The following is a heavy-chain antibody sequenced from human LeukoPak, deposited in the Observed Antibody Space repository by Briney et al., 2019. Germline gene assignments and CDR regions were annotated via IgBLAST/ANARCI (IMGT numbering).Heavy chain of an antibody. Sequence: PGGSLRLSCAASGFTFSNYAMSWVRQAPGKGLEWVSVISNGGVSPYYADSVEGRFTISRDNSKNTLYLQMNSLRAEDTAVYYCAKGAASSSAPLSGSQLFDYWGQGTLVTVSS. J-gene: IGHJ4*02. CDR3: AKGAASSSAPLSGSQLFDY. CDR1: GFTFSNYA. CDR2: ISNGGVSP. V-gene: IGHV3-23*01. D-gene: IGHD1-26*01.